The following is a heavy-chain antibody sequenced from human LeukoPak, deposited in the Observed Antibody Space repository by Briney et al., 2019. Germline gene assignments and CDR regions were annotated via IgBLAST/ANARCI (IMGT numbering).Heavy chain of an antibody. CDR1: GFTFSSYW. CDR2: IKQDGSEK. CDR3: ARAPGLRLRSWWFDP. V-gene: IGHV3-7*04. D-gene: IGHD5-12*01. Sequence: GGSLRLSCAASGFTFSSYWMSWVRQAPGKGLEWVANIKQDGSEKYYVDSAKGRSTISRDNAKNSLYLQMNSLRAEDTAVYYCARAPGLRLRSWWFDPWGQGTLVTVSS. J-gene: IGHJ5*02.